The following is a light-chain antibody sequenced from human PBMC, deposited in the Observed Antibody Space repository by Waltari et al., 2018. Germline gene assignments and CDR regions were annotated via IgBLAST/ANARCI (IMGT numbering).Light chain of an antibody. V-gene: IGKV3-15*01. CDR3: QQYSSCPPWT. CDR1: QSVSTK. CDR2: DAS. J-gene: IGKJ1*01. Sequence: ETVMTQSPATLSVSPGERATLSCRARQSVSTKLAWYQQKAGQAPRLLIYDASTRANGIPARFSGSGSETEFTLTISSLQSEDFAVYYCQQYSSCPPWTFGQGTKVEIK.